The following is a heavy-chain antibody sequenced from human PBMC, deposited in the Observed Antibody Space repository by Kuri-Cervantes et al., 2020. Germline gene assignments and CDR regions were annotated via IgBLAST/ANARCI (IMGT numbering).Heavy chain of an antibody. J-gene: IGHJ4*02. CDR3: AKDFATVITYYFDS. CDR2: IWYDGSNK. D-gene: IGHD4-23*01. V-gene: IGHV3-30*02. CDR1: GFTFSNFG. Sequence: GESLKISCAASGFTFSNFGMHWVRQAPGKGLEWVALIWYDGSNKYYADSVKGRFTISRDNSKNTLYLQMNSLRAEDTAVYYCAKDFATVITYYFDSWGQGTLVTVSS.